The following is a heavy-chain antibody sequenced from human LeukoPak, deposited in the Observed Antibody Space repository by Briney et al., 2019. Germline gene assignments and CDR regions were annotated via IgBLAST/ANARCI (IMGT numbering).Heavy chain of an antibody. CDR2: IYHSGST. CDR3: ARVGGTNYYYYGMDV. CDR1: GGSISSGGYS. J-gene: IGHJ6*02. D-gene: IGHD3-16*01. V-gene: IGHV4-30-2*01. Sequence: PSETLSLTCTVSGGSISSGGYSWSWIRQPPGKGLEWIGYIYHSGSTYYNPSLKSRVTISVDRSKNQFSLKLSSGTAADTAVYYCARVGGTNYYYYGMDVWGQGTTVTVSS.